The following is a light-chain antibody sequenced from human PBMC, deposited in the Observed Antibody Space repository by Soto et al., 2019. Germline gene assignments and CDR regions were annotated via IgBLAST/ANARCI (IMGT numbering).Light chain of an antibody. V-gene: IGKV3-11*01. CDR2: DAS. CDR1: QSGRSY. CDR3: QQCSNLAGGVT. Sequence: EIVLTQSPATLSLSPGERATLSCRASQSGRSYLAWYQQKTGQAPRLLIYDASNRATGIPARFSGSVSGTDFTLTISSLEPEDFAVYYCQQCSNLAGGVTFGLGTRQKMK. J-gene: IGKJ5*01.